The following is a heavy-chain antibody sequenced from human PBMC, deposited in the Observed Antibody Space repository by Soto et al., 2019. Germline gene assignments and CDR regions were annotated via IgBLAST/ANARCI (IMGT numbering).Heavy chain of an antibody. V-gene: IGHV4-31*03. CDR3: ARVGGINWFDP. Sequence: QVQLQESGPGLVKPSQTLSLTCTVSGGSISSGGYYWSWIRQHPGKGLEWIGYIYYSGSTYYNPSLNRRVTISVHTSKTHFARKLSSVTAADTAVYYCARVGGINWFDPWGQGTLVTVSS. CDR2: IYYSGST. D-gene: IGHD1-20*01. J-gene: IGHJ5*02. CDR1: GGSISSGGYY.